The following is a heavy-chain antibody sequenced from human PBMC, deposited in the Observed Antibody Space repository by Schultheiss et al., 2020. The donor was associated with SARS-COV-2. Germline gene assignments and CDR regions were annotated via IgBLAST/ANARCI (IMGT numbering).Heavy chain of an antibody. CDR2: ISGSGTST. CDR1: GFTFSSYA. CDR3: ARDVRPGTAYSHYYYMDV. Sequence: GGSLRLSCAASGFTFSSYAMSWVRQAPGKGLEWVSAISGSGTSTYYADSVKGRFTISRDNDKNSVFLQMTSLRAEDTAVYFCARDVRPGTAYSHYYYMDVWGEGTTVTVSS. D-gene: IGHD3-10*02. V-gene: IGHV3-23*01. J-gene: IGHJ6*03.